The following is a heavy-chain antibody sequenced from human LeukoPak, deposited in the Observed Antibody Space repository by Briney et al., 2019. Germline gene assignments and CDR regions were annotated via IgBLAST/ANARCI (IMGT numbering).Heavy chain of an antibody. D-gene: IGHD3-22*01. CDR3: ARVDYDSGGYNWFDP. V-gene: IGHV1-3*01. CDR1: GYTFTSYA. CDR2: INAGNGNT. Sequence: ASVKVSCKASGYTFTSYAMHWVRQAPGQRLEWMGWINAGNGNTKYSQKFQGRVTITRDTSASTAYMELSSLRSEDTAVYYCARVDYDSGGYNWFDPWGQGTLVTVSS. J-gene: IGHJ5*02.